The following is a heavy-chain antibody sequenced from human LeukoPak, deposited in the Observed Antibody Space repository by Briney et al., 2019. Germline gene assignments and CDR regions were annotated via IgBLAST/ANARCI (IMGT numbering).Heavy chain of an antibody. V-gene: IGHV1-69*13. CDR2: IIPIFGTA. CDR3: ARIYDFWSGYSPYYYGMDV. CDR1: GGTFSSYA. Sequence: ASVKVSCKASGGTFSSYAISWVRQVPGQGLEWMGGIIPIFGTANYAQKFQGRVTITADESTSTAYMELSSLRSEDTAVYYCARIYDFWSGYSPYYYGMDVWGQGTTVTVSS. J-gene: IGHJ6*02. D-gene: IGHD3-3*01.